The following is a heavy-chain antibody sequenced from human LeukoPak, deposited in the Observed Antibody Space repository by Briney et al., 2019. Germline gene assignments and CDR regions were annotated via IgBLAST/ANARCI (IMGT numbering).Heavy chain of an antibody. CDR1: GFTFSSYE. J-gene: IGHJ4*02. Sequence: GGSLRLSCAASGFTFSSYEMNWVRQAPGKGLEWVSYISSSGDTIYYADSVKGRFTVSRDNAENSLYLQMNSLRAEDTAMCYCARQGSEIDYWGQGTLVTVSS. CDR3: ARQGSEIDY. V-gene: IGHV3-48*03. CDR2: ISSSGDTI.